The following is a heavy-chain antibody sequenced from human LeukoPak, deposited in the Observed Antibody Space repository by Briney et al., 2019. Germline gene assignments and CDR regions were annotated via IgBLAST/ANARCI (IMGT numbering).Heavy chain of an antibody. J-gene: IGHJ5*02. D-gene: IGHD5-12*01. V-gene: IGHV4-4*07. CDR3: ARAVATARRNWFDP. Sequence: WESLTLTCTASGVTISSYYMSWIRQPAGKGLEWVGRIYTSGSTNYNPSIKSRVTMSVDTSKNQFSLKLSSVTAADTAVYYCARAVATARRNWFDPWGQGTLVTVSS. CDR1: GVTISSYY. CDR2: IYTSGST.